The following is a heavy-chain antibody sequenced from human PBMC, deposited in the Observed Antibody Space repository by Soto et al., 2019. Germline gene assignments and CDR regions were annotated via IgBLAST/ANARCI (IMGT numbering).Heavy chain of an antibody. CDR1: GGSISSYY. J-gene: IGHJ4*02. CDR2: IFYSGNT. V-gene: IGHV4-59*01. CDR3: ARMNDYVWGNYRVFDY. D-gene: IGHD3-16*02. Sequence: PSETLSLTCPVSGGSISSYYWSWIRQPPGKGLEWIGYIFYSGNTNYNPSLKSRVTISVDTSKNQFSLQLCSVTAADTAVYYCARMNDYVWGNYRVFDYWCQGTLVTVSS.